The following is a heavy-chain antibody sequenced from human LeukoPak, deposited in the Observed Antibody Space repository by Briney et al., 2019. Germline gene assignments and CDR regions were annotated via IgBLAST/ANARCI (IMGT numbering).Heavy chain of an antibody. CDR2: IYYSGST. CDR3: AREYSSGWHPFDY. J-gene: IGHJ4*02. CDR1: GGSISSSSYY. V-gene: IGHV4-39*02. Sequence: SETLSLTCTVPGGSISSSSYYWGWIRQPPGKGLEWIGSIYYSGSTYYNPSLKSRVTISVDTSKNQFSLKLSSVTAADTAVYYCAREYSSGWHPFDYWGQGTLVTVSS. D-gene: IGHD6-19*01.